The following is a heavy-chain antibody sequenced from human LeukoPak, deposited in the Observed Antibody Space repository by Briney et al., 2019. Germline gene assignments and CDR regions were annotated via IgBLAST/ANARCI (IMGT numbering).Heavy chain of an antibody. CDR1: GGSISSSSYY. CDR3: ATTHIVVVPAARDTYAFDI. D-gene: IGHD2-2*01. Sequence: SETLSLTCTVSGGSISSSSYYWGWIRQPPGKGLEWIGRIYYSGSTYYNPSLKSRVTISVDTSKNQFSLKLSSVTAADTAVYYCATTHIVVVPAARDTYAFDIWGQGTMVTVSS. V-gene: IGHV4-39*07. CDR2: IYYSGST. J-gene: IGHJ3*02.